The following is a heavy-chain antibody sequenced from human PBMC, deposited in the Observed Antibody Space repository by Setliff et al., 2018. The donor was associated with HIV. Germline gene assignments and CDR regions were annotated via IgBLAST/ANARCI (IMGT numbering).Heavy chain of an antibody. CDR2: ISGSSSYY. J-gene: IGHJ6*02. CDR3: ARLALGPIHYYYYGMDV. CDR1: GFTFSSYN. Sequence: GGSLRLSCAASGFTFSSYNMNWVRQAPGQGLEWVSSISGSSSYYYLADSVKGRFTISRDNARNSLYLQMSSLRVEDTAVYFCARLALGPIHYYYYGMDVWGQGTTVTVSS. D-gene: IGHD1-26*01. V-gene: IGHV3-21*01.